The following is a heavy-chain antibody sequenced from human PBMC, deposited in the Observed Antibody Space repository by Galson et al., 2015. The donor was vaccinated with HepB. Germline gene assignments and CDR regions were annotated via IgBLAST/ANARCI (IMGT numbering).Heavy chain of an antibody. J-gene: IGHJ6*02. Sequence: SVRVSCKASGYTFTSYDINWVRQATGQGLEWMGWMNPNSGNTGYAQKFQGRVTMTRNTSISTAYMELSSLRSEDTAVYYCARGLFTMWGMDVWGQGTTVTVSS. CDR1: GYTFTSYD. V-gene: IGHV1-8*01. CDR3: ARGLFTMWGMDV. D-gene: IGHD3-10*02. CDR2: MNPNSGNT.